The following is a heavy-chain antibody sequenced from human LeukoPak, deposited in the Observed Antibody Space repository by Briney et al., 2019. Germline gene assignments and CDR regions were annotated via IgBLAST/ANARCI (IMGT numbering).Heavy chain of an antibody. CDR1: GFTFSSYG. CDR3: AIEMPPQYYFDY. V-gene: IGHV3-30*02. D-gene: IGHD5-24*01. J-gene: IGHJ4*02. CDR2: IRYDGSNK. Sequence: PGGSLRLSCAASGFTFSSYGMHWVRQAPGKGLEWVAFIRYDGSNKYYADSVKGRFTISRDNSKNTLYLHVNSLRPEDTAVYYCAIEMPPQYYFDYWGQGTLVTVSS.